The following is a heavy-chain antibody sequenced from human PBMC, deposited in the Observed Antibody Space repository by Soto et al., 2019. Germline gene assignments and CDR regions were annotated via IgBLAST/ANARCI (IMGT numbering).Heavy chain of an antibody. J-gene: IGHJ5*02. V-gene: IGHV4-4*02. Sequence: SETLSLTCAVSGGSISSSNWWSWVRQPPGKGLEWIGEIYHSGSTNYNPSLKSRVTISVDTSKNQFSLKLSSVTAADTAVYYRAREEESWFDPWGQGTLVTGSS. CDR2: IYHSGST. CDR1: GGSISSSNW. CDR3: AREEESWFDP.